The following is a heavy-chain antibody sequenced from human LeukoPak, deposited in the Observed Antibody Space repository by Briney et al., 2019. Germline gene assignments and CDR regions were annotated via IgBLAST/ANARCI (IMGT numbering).Heavy chain of an antibody. CDR1: GLAFSSYC. V-gene: IGHV3-7*01. J-gene: IGHJ3*02. D-gene: IGHD3-22*01. CDR2: IKQDGSEK. CDR3: SSGYYPEDACDI. Sequence: PGGSLRLSCAASGLAFSSYCMSWVRQAPGKGLEWVANIKQDGSEKYYVDSVKGRFTISRDNAKNSLYLQMNSLRAEDTAVYYCSSGYYPEDACDIWGQGTMVTVPS.